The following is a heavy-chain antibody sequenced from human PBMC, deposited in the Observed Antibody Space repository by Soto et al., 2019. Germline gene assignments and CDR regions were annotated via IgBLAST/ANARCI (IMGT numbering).Heavy chain of an antibody. CDR1: RFTFSSYE. J-gene: IGHJ3*02. V-gene: IGHV3-48*03. CDR2: ISSGSDTI. Sequence: EVQLVESGGGLVQPGGSLRLSCAASRFTFSSYEMNWVRQAPGKGLEWVSYISSGSDTIYYADSVKGRFTISRDNAKNSLYLQMNNLRAEDTAVYYCARDGGPIVVVTIGAFDIWGQGTMVTVSS. CDR3: ARDGGPIVVVTIGAFDI. D-gene: IGHD2-21*02.